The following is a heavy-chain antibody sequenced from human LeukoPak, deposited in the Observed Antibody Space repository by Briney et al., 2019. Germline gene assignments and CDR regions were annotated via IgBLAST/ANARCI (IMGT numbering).Heavy chain of an antibody. Sequence: AASVKVSCKASGYTFTSYAMHWVRQAPGQRLEWMGWINAGNGNTKYSQKFQGRVTITRDTSASTAYMELSSLRSEDTAVYYCARDKCSGGSCYTHFDYWGQGTLVTVSS. D-gene: IGHD2-15*01. CDR3: ARDKCSGGSCYTHFDY. CDR1: GYTFTSYA. CDR2: INAGNGNT. J-gene: IGHJ4*02. V-gene: IGHV1-3*01.